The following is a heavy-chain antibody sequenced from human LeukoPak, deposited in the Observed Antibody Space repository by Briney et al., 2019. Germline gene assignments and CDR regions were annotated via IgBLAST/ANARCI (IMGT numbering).Heavy chain of an antibody. Sequence: PSETLSLTCTVSGYSISSGYYWGWIRQPPGKGLEWIGSIYHSGSTYYNPSLKSRVTISLDTSKNQFSLKLSSVTAADTAVYYCARLTWDTTMVRYYFDFWGQGTLVTVSS. J-gene: IGHJ4*02. CDR1: GYSISSGYY. CDR3: ARLTWDTTMVRYYFDF. CDR2: IYHSGST. D-gene: IGHD5-18*01. V-gene: IGHV4-38-2*02.